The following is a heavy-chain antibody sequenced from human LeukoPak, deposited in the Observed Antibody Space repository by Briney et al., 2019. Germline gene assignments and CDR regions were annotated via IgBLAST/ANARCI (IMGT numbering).Heavy chain of an antibody. CDR3: ATSGWYLLPGVY. D-gene: IGHD6-19*01. CDR1: GDSISSTNYY. J-gene: IGHJ4*02. Sequence: SSETLSLTCTVSGDSISSTNYYWGWVRQPPGKGLEWIGSIYYSGSTYYNPSLESRVTISVDTSKNQFSLKLSSVTAADTAVYYCATSGWYLLPGVYWGQGTLVTVSS. V-gene: IGHV4-39*01. CDR2: IYYSGST.